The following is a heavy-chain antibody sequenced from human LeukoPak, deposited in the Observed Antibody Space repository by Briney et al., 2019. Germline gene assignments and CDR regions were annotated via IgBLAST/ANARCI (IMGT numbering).Heavy chain of an antibody. D-gene: IGHD4-17*01. V-gene: IGHV1-69*05. CDR2: IIPIFGTA. Sequence: SVKVSCKASGGTFSSYAISWVRQAPGQGLEWMGGIIPIFGTANYAQKFQGRVTITTDESTSTAYTELSSLRSEDTAVYYCARDDGDYGYFDLWGRGTLVTVSA. CDR1: GGTFSSYA. CDR3: ARDDGDYGYFDL. J-gene: IGHJ2*01.